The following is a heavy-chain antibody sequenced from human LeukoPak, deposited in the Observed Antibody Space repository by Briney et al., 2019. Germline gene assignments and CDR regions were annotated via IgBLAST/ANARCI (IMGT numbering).Heavy chain of an antibody. CDR1: GGSFSGYY. CDR3: ARGGYDYVWGSYRYFDY. D-gene: IGHD3-16*02. J-gene: IGHJ4*02. CDR2: INHSGST. V-gene: IGHV4-34*01. Sequence: PSETLSLTCAVHGGSFSGYYWSWIRQPPGKGLEWIGEINHSGSTNYNPSLKSRVTISVDTSKNQFSLKLSSVTAADTAVYYCARGGYDYVWGSYRYFDYWGQGTLVTVSS.